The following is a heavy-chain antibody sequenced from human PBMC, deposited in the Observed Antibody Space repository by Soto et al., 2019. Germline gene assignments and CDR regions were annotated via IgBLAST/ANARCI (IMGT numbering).Heavy chain of an antibody. Sequence: QVQLVQSGAEVKKPGASVKVSCKASGYTFTSYGISWVRQAPGQGLEWMGWISAYNGNTNYAQKLQGRVTMTTDTSTSTAYRELRSLRSDDTAVYYCARVVRRYSSGWYIGNYWGQGTLVTVSS. V-gene: IGHV1-18*01. CDR3: ARVVRRYSSGWYIGNY. D-gene: IGHD6-19*01. CDR1: GYTFTSYG. CDR2: ISAYNGNT. J-gene: IGHJ4*02.